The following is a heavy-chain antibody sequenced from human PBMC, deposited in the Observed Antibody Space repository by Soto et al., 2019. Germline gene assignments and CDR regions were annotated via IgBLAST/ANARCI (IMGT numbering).Heavy chain of an antibody. CDR2: INADNGNT. CDR1: GYSFIATA. CDR3: ARDDVGSAWPY. V-gene: IGHV1-3*01. J-gene: IGHJ4*02. D-gene: IGHD6-19*01. Sequence: QVQLVQSAAAVKKPGASVKVSCKTSGYSFIATAVHWVRQAPGQGLEWMGWINADNGNTKYSRKMQGRLTISRDTSASPVYMELTGLTSEDTAVYFCARDDVGSAWPYWGQGTLITVSS.